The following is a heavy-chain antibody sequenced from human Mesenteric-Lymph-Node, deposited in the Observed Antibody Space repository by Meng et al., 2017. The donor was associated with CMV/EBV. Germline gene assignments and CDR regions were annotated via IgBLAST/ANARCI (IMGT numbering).Heavy chain of an antibody. CDR3: TTELRRFTPFGEVYNWFDP. Sequence: SVKVSCKASGGTFRKYAISWVRQAPGQGLEWMGGIIPIFDTANYAQKFQGRITITTDESTSTTYMELSSLRFEDTAVYYCTTELRRFTPFGEVYNWFDPWGQGTLVTVSS. V-gene: IGHV1-69*05. CDR2: IIPIFDTA. CDR1: GGTFRKYA. J-gene: IGHJ5*02. D-gene: IGHD3-3*01.